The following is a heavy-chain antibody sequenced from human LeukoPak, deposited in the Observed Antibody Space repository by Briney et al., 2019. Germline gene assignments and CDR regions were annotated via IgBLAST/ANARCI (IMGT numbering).Heavy chain of an antibody. CDR3: ARDRLEYSSSYYYYGMDV. CDR2: INHSGST. CDR1: GGSFSGYY. J-gene: IGHJ6*02. V-gene: IGHV4-34*01. D-gene: IGHD6-6*01. Sequence: SETLSLTCAVYGGSFSGYYWSWIRQPPGKGLEWIGEINHSGSTNYNPSLKSRVTISVDTSKNQFSLKLSSVTAADTAVYYCARDRLEYSSSYYYYGMDVWGQGTTVTVSS.